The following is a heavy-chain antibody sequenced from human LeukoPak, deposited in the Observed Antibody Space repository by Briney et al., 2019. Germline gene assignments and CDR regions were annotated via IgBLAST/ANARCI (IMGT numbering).Heavy chain of an antibody. V-gene: IGHV3-23*01. CDR3: ATYINIWWIFDY. CDR1: GFTFSSSA. J-gene: IGHJ4*02. D-gene: IGHD6-13*01. CDR2: ISGSGSGGST. Sequence: GGSLRLSCAASGFTFSSSAMSWVRQAPGKGLEWVSSISGSGSGGSTYYADSVKGRFTISRDNSKNTIYLQLNSLRAEDTAVYYCATYINIWWIFDYWGQGTLVTVSS.